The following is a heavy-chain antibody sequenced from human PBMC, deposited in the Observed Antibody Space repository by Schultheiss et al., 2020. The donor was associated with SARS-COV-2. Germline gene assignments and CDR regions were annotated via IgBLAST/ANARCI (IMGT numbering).Heavy chain of an antibody. D-gene: IGHD2-2*01. CDR1: GYIFTNYG. J-gene: IGHJ4*02. Sequence: ASVKVSCKTSGYIFTNYGISWVRQAPGQGLEWMGWISAYNGNTNYAQKLQGRVTMTTDTSTSTAYMELRSLRSDDTAVYYCARGLGYCSSTSCYPFDYWGQGTLVTVSS. CDR3: ARGLGYCSSTSCYPFDY. V-gene: IGHV1-18*01. CDR2: ISAYNGNT.